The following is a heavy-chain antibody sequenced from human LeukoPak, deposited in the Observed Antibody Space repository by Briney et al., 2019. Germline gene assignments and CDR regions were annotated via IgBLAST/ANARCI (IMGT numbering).Heavy chain of an antibody. V-gene: IGHV4-59*01. Sequence: SETLSLSCTVSGGSIRSYYWSWIRQPPGKGLECIGYIYYIGSTNYNPSLKSRVTISLDTSKSQFSLKLTSVTPADTAVYYCARGGIVGSRTNWFDPWGQGILVTVSS. CDR2: IYYIGST. J-gene: IGHJ5*02. CDR1: GGSIRSYY. D-gene: IGHD1-26*01. CDR3: ARGGIVGSRTNWFDP.